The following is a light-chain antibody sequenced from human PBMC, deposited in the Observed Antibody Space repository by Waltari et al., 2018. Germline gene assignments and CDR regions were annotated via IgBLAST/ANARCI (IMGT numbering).Light chain of an antibody. Sequence: DVVMTQSPLSLPVTLGQPASISCKSSQSLVHSDGNTYLAWFQQRPGQSPRRLIDKVSNRESGVPDRFSASGSGTDFTLKISRAEAEDVGVYYCMQGTHWPLTFGGGTKVDIK. V-gene: IGKV2-30*02. CDR1: QSLVHSDGNTY. J-gene: IGKJ4*01. CDR3: MQGTHWPLT. CDR2: KVS.